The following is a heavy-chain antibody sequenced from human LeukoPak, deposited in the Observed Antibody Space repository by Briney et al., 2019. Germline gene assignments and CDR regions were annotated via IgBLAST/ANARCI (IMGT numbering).Heavy chain of an antibody. CDR3: ARGGYGDYAYDAFDI. D-gene: IGHD4-17*01. CDR1: GYTFTSYD. CDR2: MNPNSGNT. J-gene: IGHJ3*02. V-gene: IGHV1-8*01. Sequence: ASVKVSCKASGYTFTSYDIDWVRKATGQGLEWMGWMNPNSGNTGYAQKFQGRVTMTRNTSISTAYMELSSLRSEDTAVYYCARGGYGDYAYDAFDIWGQGTMVTVSS.